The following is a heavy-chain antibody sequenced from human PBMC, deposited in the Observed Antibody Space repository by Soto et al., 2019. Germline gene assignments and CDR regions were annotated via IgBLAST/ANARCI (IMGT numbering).Heavy chain of an antibody. V-gene: IGHV3-15*07. Sequence: PGGSLRLSCAASGFTFSNARMNWVRQAPGKGLEWVGRIKSKTDGGTTDYAAPVKGRFTISRDDSKNTLYLQMNSLKTEDTAVYYCTAAVVAAISYYYGRDVWGQGTTVTVS. D-gene: IGHD2-15*01. CDR1: GFTFSNAR. CDR3: TAAVVAAISYYYGRDV. CDR2: IKSKTDGGTT. J-gene: IGHJ6*02.